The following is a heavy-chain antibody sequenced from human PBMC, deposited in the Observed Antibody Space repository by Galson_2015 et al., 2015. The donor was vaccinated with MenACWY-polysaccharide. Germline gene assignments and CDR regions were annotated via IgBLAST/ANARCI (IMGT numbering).Heavy chain of an antibody. Sequence: SLRLSCAASGLTFRSSGMHWVRQAPGKGLEWVAVIQNVGSEYYYGDSVEGRFTISRDNSKNMAYLQMNSLRAEDTALYYCARLQSKYLDVWGKGTTVTVSS. J-gene: IGHJ6*04. CDR1: GLTFRSSG. CDR3: ARLQSKYLDV. CDR2: IQNVGSEY. D-gene: IGHD4-11*01. V-gene: IGHV3-33*01.